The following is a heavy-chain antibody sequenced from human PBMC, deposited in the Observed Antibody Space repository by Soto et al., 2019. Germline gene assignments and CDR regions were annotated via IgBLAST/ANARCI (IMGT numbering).Heavy chain of an antibody. CDR2: IRHTTSAT. CDR1: QFPFDVYS. Sequence: QPWGSLRLSCVASQFPFDVYSMHWVRQAPGKGLEWVSYIRHTTSATFYADAVKGRFTISRDNRKNSLFLQMNSLRDDDTGVYFCARDRGSSGMFGRDGWG. CDR3: ARDRGSSGMFGRDG. V-gene: IGHV3-48*02. D-gene: IGHD3-10*02. J-gene: IGHJ3*01.